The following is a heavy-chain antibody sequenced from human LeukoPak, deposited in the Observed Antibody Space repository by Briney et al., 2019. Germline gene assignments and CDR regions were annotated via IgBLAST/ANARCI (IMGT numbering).Heavy chain of an antibody. V-gene: IGHV3-7*01. CDR1: GFTFRSYW. Sequence: GGSLRLSCAASGFTFRSYWMHWVRQAPGKGLEWVANIKQDGSEKYYADSVKGRFTISRDNAKNSLYLQMNSLRAEDTAVYYCARDLFVGGSEDLDYWGQGTLVTVSS. D-gene: IGHD1-26*01. CDR3: ARDLFVGGSEDLDY. J-gene: IGHJ4*02. CDR2: IKQDGSEK.